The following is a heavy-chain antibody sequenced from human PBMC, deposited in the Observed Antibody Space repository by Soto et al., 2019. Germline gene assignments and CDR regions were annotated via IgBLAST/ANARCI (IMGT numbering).Heavy chain of an antibody. CDR2: INPSGGST. Sequence: ASVKVSCKASGYTFTSYYMHWVRQAPGQGLEWMGIINPSGGSTSYAQKFQGRVTMTRDTSTSTVYMELSSLRSEDTAVYYCARALGYSYDPDYYYYYGMDVWGQGTTVTVSS. D-gene: IGHD5-18*01. CDR3: ARALGYSYDPDYYYYYGMDV. CDR1: GYTFTSYY. V-gene: IGHV1-46*01. J-gene: IGHJ6*02.